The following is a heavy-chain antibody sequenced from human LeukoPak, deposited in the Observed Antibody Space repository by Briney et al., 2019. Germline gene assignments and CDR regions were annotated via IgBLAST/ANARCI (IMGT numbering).Heavy chain of an antibody. CDR2: ISGGGGST. V-gene: IGHV3-23*01. CDR3: AKGIRDYYYGMDV. CDR1: GFTFSSYA. J-gene: IGHJ6*02. Sequence: SGGSLRLSCAASGFTFSSYAMSWVRQAPGKGLEWVSAISGGGGSTYYADSVKGRFTISRDNSKNTLYLQMNSLRAEDTAVYYCAKGIRDYYYGMDVWGQGTTVTVSS.